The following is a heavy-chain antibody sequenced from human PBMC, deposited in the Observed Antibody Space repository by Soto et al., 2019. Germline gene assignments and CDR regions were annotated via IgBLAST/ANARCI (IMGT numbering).Heavy chain of an antibody. CDR1: GGTFSSYA. V-gene: IGHV1-69*01. CDR3: ARVRPHYDYVWGSYRSFDY. D-gene: IGHD3-16*02. Sequence: QVQLVQSGAEVKKPGSSVKVSCKASGGTFSSYAISWLRQAPGQGLEWMGGIIPIFGTANYAQKFQGRVTITADESTSKAYMELSSLRSEDTAVYYCARVRPHYDYVWGSYRSFDYWGQGTLVTVSS. J-gene: IGHJ4*02. CDR2: IIPIFGTA.